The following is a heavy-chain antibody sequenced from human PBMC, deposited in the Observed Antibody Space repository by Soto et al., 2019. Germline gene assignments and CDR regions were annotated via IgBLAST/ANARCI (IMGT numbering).Heavy chain of an antibody. J-gene: IGHJ6*02. Sequence: QVQLVESGGGVVQPGRSLRLSCAASGFTFSSYGMHWVRQAPGKGLEWVAVIWYDGSNKYYADSVKGRFTISRDNSKNTLYLQMNSLRAEDTAVYYCARDKGNYGDRYYYYYGMDVWGQGTTVTVSS. D-gene: IGHD4-17*01. V-gene: IGHV3-33*01. CDR2: IWYDGSNK. CDR3: ARDKGNYGDRYYYYYGMDV. CDR1: GFTFSSYG.